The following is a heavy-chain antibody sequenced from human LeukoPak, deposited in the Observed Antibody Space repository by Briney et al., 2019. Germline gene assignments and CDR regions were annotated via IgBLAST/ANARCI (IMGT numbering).Heavy chain of an antibody. CDR2: INPNSGGT. V-gene: IGHV1-2*06. Sequence: ASVKVSCKASGYTFTGYYMHWVRQAPGQGLEWMGRINPNSGGTNYAQKFQGRVTMTRDTSISTAYMELSSLRSEDTAVYYCARRLSSGWPYYYYYYGMDVWGQGTTVTVSS. J-gene: IGHJ6*02. CDR1: GYTFTGYY. D-gene: IGHD6-19*01. CDR3: ARRLSSGWPYYYYYYGMDV.